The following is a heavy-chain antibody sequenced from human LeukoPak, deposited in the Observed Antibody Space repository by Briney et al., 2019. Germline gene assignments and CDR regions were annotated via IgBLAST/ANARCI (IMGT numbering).Heavy chain of an antibody. CDR3: ARVCWDYCDSSGYSNWFDP. Sequence: SETLSLTCTVFGGSISSGSYYWSWIRQPAGKGLEWIGRIYTSGSTNYNPSLKSRVTISVDTSKNQFSLKLSSVTAADTAVYYCARVCWDYCDSSGYSNWFDPWGQGTLVTVSS. J-gene: IGHJ5*02. CDR2: IYTSGST. CDR1: GGSISSGSYY. V-gene: IGHV4-61*02. D-gene: IGHD3-22*01.